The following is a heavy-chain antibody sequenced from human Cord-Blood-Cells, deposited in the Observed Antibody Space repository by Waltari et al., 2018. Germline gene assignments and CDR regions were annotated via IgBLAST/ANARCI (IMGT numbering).Heavy chain of an antibody. V-gene: IGHV1-2*02. D-gene: IGHD1-26*01. CDR2: INPNSGGT. CDR3: ARESWVSGSYYFDY. J-gene: IGHJ4*02. CDR1: FTGYY. Sequence: FTGYYMHWVRQAPGQGLEWMGWINPNSGGTNYAQKFQGRVTMTRDTSISTAYMELSRLRSDDTAVYYCARESWVSGSYYFDYWGQGTLVTVSS.